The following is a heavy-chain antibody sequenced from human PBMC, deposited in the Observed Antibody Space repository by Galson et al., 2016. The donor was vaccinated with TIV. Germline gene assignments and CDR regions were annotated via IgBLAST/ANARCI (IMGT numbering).Heavy chain of an antibody. CDR1: GGTFSSYA. Sequence: SVKVSCKASGGTFSSYAISWVRQAPGQGLEWMGGIIPFFGTVNYARDLRGRLTITADKSTTTVYMELSSLTSEDTAVYYCARAGYTTSHEYWGRGILVTVSS. J-gene: IGHJ4*02. CDR2: IIPFFGTV. V-gene: IGHV1-69*06. CDR3: ARAGYTTSHEY. D-gene: IGHD5-12*01.